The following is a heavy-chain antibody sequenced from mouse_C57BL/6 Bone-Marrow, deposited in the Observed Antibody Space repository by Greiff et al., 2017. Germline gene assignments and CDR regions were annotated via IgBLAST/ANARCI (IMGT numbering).Heavy chain of an antibody. CDR1: GFTFSDYG. J-gene: IGHJ3*01. CDR3: ASPITTVVAPVAY. D-gene: IGHD1-1*01. Sequence: DVMLVESGGGLVKPGGSLKLSCAASGFTFSDYGMHWVRQAPEKGLEWVAYISSGSSTIYYADTVKGRFTISRDNAKNTLFLQMTSLRSEDTAMYYCASPITTVVAPVAYWGQGTLVTVSA. CDR2: ISSGSSTI. V-gene: IGHV5-17*01.